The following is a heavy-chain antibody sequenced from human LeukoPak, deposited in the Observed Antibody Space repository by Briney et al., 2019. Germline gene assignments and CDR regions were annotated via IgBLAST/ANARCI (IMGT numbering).Heavy chain of an antibody. J-gene: IGHJ5*02. CDR2: FDPEDGET. CDR3: ATLHVLLWFGELFPPGFDP. V-gene: IGHV1-24*01. D-gene: IGHD3-10*01. Sequence: ASVKVSCKVSGYTLTELSMHWVRQAPGKGLEWMGGFDPEDGETIYAQKFQGRVTMTEDTSTDTAYMELSSLRSEDTAVYYCATLHVLLWFGELFPPGFDPWGQGTLVTVSS. CDR1: GYTLTELS.